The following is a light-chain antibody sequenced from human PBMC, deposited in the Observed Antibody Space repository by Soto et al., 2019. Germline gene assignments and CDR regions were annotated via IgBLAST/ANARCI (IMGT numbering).Light chain of an antibody. Sequence: EIVLTQSPGTLSLSPGERATLSCRASQSVSSSYLAWYQQQPGQAPRLLSYGASSRATGIPDRFSGSGSGTDFTLDISRLEPGDFAVYYCQQYGSSPQTFGQGTKVEIK. CDR3: QQYGSSPQT. CDR2: GAS. J-gene: IGKJ1*01. CDR1: QSVSSSY. V-gene: IGKV3-20*01.